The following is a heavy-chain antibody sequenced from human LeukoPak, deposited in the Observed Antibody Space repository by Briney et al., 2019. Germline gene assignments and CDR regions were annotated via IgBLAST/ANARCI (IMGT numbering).Heavy chain of an antibody. CDR2: VSGHNGDV. CDR3: ARYNSLLRGVTTSDY. V-gene: IGHV1-18*01. Sequence: ASVKVSCKASGYTFSNYGITWVRQAPGQGLEWMGTVSGHNGDVNYAPKFQGRVTMTTDTSTTTAYMELRSLRFDDTAVYYCARYNSLLRGVTTSDYWGQGTLVTVSS. J-gene: IGHJ4*02. D-gene: IGHD3-10*01. CDR1: GYTFSNYG.